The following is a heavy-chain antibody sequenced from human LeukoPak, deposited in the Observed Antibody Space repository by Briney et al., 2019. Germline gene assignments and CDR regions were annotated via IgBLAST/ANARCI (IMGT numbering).Heavy chain of an antibody. CDR3: ASGTTWVFDY. D-gene: IGHD1-1*01. CDR2: IYHSGST. CDR1: GGSTSSGGYS. Sequence: SETLSLTCAVSGGSTSSGGYSWSWIRQPPGKGLEWIGYIYHSGSTYYNPSLKSRVTISVDRSKNQFSLKLSSVTAADTAVYYCASGTTWVFDYWGQGTLVTVSS. V-gene: IGHV4-30-2*01. J-gene: IGHJ4*02.